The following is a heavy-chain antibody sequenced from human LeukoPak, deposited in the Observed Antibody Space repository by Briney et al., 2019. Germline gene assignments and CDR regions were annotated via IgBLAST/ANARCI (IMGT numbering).Heavy chain of an antibody. V-gene: IGHV3-43*01. CDR1: GFSFHDYT. CDR2: ISWDGSNT. CDR3: AKYLDYYYGMDV. Sequence: GSLRLSCAASGFSFHDYTMHWVRQVPGKGLEWVSLISWDGSNTYYADSVKGRFTISRDNSKNTLYLQMNSLRAEDTAVYYCAKYLDYYYGMDVWGQGTTVTVSS. J-gene: IGHJ6*02.